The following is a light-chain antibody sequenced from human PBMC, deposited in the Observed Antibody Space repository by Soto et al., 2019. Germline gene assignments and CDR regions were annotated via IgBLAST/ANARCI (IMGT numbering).Light chain of an antibody. CDR1: QGIANF. CDR2: GAS. J-gene: IGKJ3*01. Sequence: IQLTQSPSSLAASVGDRVTISCRASQGIANFLAWYQQKPGKAPKLLIYGASTLKSGVPSRFSGSGSGTDFPLTISSLQPEDLATYYCQQRNSFPITFGPGTKVDSK. V-gene: IGKV1-9*01. CDR3: QQRNSFPIT.